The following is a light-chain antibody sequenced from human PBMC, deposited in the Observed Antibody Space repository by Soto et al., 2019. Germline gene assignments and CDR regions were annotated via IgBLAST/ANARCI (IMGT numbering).Light chain of an antibody. CDR2: GAS. J-gene: IGKJ2*01. Sequence: EIVLTQSPGTLSLSPGERATLSCRASQRVSSSYLAWYQQKPGQAPRLLIYGASSSATGIPDRFSGSGSGTDFTRTISRLEPEDFAVYFCQRYGSSPPFTFGQGTKVEI. CDR1: QRVSSSY. CDR3: QRYGSSPPFT. V-gene: IGKV3-20*01.